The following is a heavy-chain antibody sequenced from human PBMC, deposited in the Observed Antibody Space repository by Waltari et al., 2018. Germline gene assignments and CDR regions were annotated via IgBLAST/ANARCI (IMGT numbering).Heavy chain of an antibody. CDR3: VRETGSGRFDFDY. J-gene: IGHJ4*02. CDR1: GFTFSSTS. CDR2: ISDGSSFV. V-gene: IGHV3-21*02. Sequence: EVQLVESGGGLVKPGGSLRLSCAASGFTFSSTSLDWLPKAPGKGLEWVSSISDGSSFVYYADSVRGRFTISRDNTKNSLYLQMSSLRAEDTAVYYCVRETGSGRFDFDYWGRGTLVTVSS. D-gene: IGHD3-10*01.